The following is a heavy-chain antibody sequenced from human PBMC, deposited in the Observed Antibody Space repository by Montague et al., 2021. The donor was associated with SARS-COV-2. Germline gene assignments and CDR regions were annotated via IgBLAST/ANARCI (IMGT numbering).Heavy chain of an antibody. Sequence: SETLSLTCNVSGDSMTNSGYYWAWIRQPPGKGLEWIGSIYYSGTTYYNPSLKSRVTISVDTSKNQFSLILSSVTAADRAVYYCARRRAGLYRPEHYIDVWGEGTTVTVSS. J-gene: IGHJ6*03. CDR2: IYYSGTT. CDR1: GDSMTNSGYY. V-gene: IGHV4-39*01. CDR3: ARRRAGLYRPEHYIDV. D-gene: IGHD3-3*01.